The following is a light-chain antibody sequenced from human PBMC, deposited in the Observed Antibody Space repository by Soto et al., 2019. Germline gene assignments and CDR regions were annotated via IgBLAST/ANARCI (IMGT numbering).Light chain of an antibody. V-gene: IGLV2-14*03. CDR2: DVT. J-gene: IGLJ1*01. Sequence: QSALTQPASVSGSPGQSITISCTGSSSDVGGYNYVSWYQQHPGKAPKLMIFDVTNRPSGISNRFSASKSGNTASLTISGLQAEDEADYACSSYTSGSTSYVFGTGTKLTVL. CDR3: SSYTSGSTSYV. CDR1: SSDVGGYNY.